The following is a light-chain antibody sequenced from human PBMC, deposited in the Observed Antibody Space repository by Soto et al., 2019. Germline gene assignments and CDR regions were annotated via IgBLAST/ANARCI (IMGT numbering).Light chain of an antibody. CDR2: AAS. V-gene: IGKV1-12*02. Sequence: EIQMTQSPSSVSASVGDRVTITCRASQGISSWIAWYQQKPGKAPKLLIYAASSLQGVVPPRFSGSGSGTDFALTISSLQPEDFATYYGQQANSFPFPFGPGTKVDI. CDR1: QGISSW. CDR3: QQANSFPFP. J-gene: IGKJ3*01.